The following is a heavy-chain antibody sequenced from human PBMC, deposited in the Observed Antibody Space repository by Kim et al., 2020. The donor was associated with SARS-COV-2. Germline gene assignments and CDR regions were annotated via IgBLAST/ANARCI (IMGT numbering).Heavy chain of an antibody. CDR3: TTEASGQWLVGNAFDI. CDR1: GFTFSNAW. CDR2: IKSKTDGGTT. D-gene: IGHD6-19*01. Sequence: GGSLRLSCAASGFTFSNAWMSWVRQAPGKGLEWVGRIKSKTDGGTTDYAAPVKGRFTISRDDSKNTLYLQMNSLKTEDTAVYYCTTEASGQWLVGNAFDIWGQGTMVTVSS. J-gene: IGHJ3*02. V-gene: IGHV3-15*01.